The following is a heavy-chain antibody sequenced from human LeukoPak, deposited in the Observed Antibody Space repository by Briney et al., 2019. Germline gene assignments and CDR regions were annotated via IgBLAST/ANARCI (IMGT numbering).Heavy chain of an antibody. D-gene: IGHD2-2*01. Sequence: WASVKVSCKASGGTFSSYAISWVRQAPGQGLEWMGGIIPIFGTANYAQKFQGRVTITADESTSTAYMELSSLRSEDTAVYYCAREEIRCSSTSCYCWGQGTLVTVSS. CDR2: IIPIFGTA. CDR1: GGTFSSYA. V-gene: IGHV1-69*01. CDR3: AREEIRCSSTSCYC. J-gene: IGHJ4*02.